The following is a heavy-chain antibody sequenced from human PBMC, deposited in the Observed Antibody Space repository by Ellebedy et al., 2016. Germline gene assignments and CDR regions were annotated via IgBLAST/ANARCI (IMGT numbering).Heavy chain of an antibody. D-gene: IGHD3-10*01. CDR3: AKGTMDYLHH. Sequence: GGSLRLSXATPGFTFDDYALHWVRQVPGKGLEWVSGISWNSAAIGYGEAVKDRFTISRDSAKNYLYLQMNSLRVEDTALYFCAKGTMDYLHHWGQGTLVTVSS. V-gene: IGHV3-9*01. J-gene: IGHJ4*02. CDR2: ISWNSAAI. CDR1: GFTFDDYA.